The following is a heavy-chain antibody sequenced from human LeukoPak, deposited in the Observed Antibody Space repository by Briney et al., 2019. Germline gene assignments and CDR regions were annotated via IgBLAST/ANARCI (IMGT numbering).Heavy chain of an antibody. J-gene: IGHJ3*02. CDR1: GFTFSSYG. D-gene: IGHD3-22*01. CDR2: IRYGGSNK. CDR3: ARDSTYYYDSSGYYLDAFDI. V-gene: IGHV3-30*02. Sequence: GGSLRLSCAASGFTFSSYGMHWVRQAPGKGLEWVAFIRYGGSNKYYADSVKGRFTISRDNSKNTLYLQMNSLRAEDTAVYYCARDSTYYYDSSGYYLDAFDIWGQGTMVTVSS.